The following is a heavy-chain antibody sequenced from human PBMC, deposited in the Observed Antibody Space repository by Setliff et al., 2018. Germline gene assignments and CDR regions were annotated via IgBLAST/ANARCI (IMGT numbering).Heavy chain of an antibody. CDR1: GDSISSTSYQ. CDR2: IYYTGTA. J-gene: IGHJ4*02. D-gene: IGHD3-10*01. V-gene: IGHV4-39*01. CDR3: ARHEFVGGYYGSVTYRHFDY. Sequence: PSETLSLTCTVSGDSISSTSYQWGWVRQPPGKGLEWIGSIYYTGTAYYNPSLKSRVTISVDTSKNQFSLQVTSVTATDTAVYYCARHEFVGGYYGSVTYRHFDYWGQGVLVTVS.